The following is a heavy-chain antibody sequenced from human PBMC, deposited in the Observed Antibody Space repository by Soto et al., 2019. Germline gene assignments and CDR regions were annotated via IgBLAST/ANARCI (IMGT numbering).Heavy chain of an antibody. CDR3: ARGGMVIIPTATAFDY. CDR2: IYAIGST. CDR1: GGSISPYY. Sequence: QVQLQESGPGLVKPSETLSLTCTVSGGSISPYYWSWIRQPAGKGLEWIGRIYAIGSTNYNSSLKGRVTMSVTTSKNQFSLKLSSVTAADTAVYYCARGGMVIIPTATAFDYWGQGTLVTVSS. D-gene: IGHD2-2*01. J-gene: IGHJ4*02. V-gene: IGHV4-4*07.